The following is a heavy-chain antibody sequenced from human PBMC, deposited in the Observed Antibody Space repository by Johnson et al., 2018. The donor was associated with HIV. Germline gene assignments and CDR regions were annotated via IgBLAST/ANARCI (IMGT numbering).Heavy chain of an antibody. CDR1: GFTFDDYG. J-gene: IGHJ3*02. Sequence: EVQLVESGGGLVQPGGSLRVSCAASGFTFDDYGMSWVRQAPGKGLEWVSVIYSGGSTYYADSVKGRFTISRDNSKNTLYLQMNSLRAEDTAVYYCAKAMGGWLLAHAFDIWGQGTMVTISS. V-gene: IGHV3-66*02. CDR2: IYSGGST. CDR3: AKAMGGWLLAHAFDI. D-gene: IGHD3-22*01.